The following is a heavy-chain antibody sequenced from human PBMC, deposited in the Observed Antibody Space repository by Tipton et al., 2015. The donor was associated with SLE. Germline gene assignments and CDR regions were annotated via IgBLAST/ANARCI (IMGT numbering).Heavy chain of an antibody. V-gene: IGHV4-4*07. D-gene: IGHD7-27*01. CDR1: GGSLTNYY. CDR2: VHSGGTT. CDR3: ARTNGGGATLFDH. J-gene: IGHJ4*02. Sequence: TLSLTCTVSGGSLTNYYWSWIRQSAGEGLEWIGRVHSGGTTHFSPSLSSRVTVSVDTSKNQFSLKLTSVIVADTAIYYCARTNGGGATLFDHWGQGTPVTVSS.